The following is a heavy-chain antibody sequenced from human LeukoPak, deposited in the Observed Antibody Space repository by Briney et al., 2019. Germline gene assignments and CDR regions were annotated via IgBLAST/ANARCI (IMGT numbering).Heavy chain of an antibody. CDR2: MNPNSGNT. CDR3: ARVDIVVVPAARGYYMDV. CDR1: GYTFTSYD. D-gene: IGHD2-2*01. Sequence: ASVKVSCKASGYTFTSYDINWVRQATGQGLEWMGWMNPNSGNTGYAQKFQGRVTMTRNTSISTAYMELSSLRSEDTAVYYCARVDIVVVPAARGYYMDVWGKGTTVTVSS. J-gene: IGHJ6*03. V-gene: IGHV1-8*01.